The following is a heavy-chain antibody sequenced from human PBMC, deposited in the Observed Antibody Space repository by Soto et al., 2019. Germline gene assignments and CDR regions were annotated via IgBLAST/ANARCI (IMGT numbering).Heavy chain of an antibody. CDR1: GYTFTSYA. J-gene: IGHJ3*02. CDR2: INAGNGNT. D-gene: IGHD3-10*01. V-gene: IGHV1-3*01. CDR3: ARDNVFFWFGESPPDPFYI. Sequence: ASVKVSCKASGYTFTSYAMHWVRQAPGQRLEWMGWINAGNGNTKYSQKFQGRVTITRDTSASTAYKELSSLRSEDTAVYYCARDNVFFWFGESPPDPFYICGQGTMVPVSS.